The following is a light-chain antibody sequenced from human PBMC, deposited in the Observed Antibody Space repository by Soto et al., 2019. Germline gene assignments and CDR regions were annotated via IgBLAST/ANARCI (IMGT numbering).Light chain of an antibody. V-gene: IGLV2-14*01. CDR2: DVS. CDR3: SSYTSSSTLGHVV. Sequence: QAVVTQPASGSGSPGQSITISCTGTSSDVGGYNYVSWYQQHPGKAPKLMIYDVSNRPSGVSNRFSGSKSGNTASLTISGLQAEDEADYYCSSYTSSSTLGHVVFGGGTKLTVL. J-gene: IGLJ2*01. CDR1: SSDVGGYNY.